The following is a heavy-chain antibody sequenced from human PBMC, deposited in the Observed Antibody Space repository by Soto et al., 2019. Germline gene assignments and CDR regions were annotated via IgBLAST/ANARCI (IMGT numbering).Heavy chain of an antibody. CDR2: IYYSGST. CDR1: GGSISSSSYY. D-gene: IGHD2-15*01. J-gene: IGHJ4*02. Sequence: SETLSLTCTVSGGSISSSSYYWGWIRQPPGKGLEWIGSIYYSGSTYYSPSLKSRVTISVDTSKNQFSLKLSSVTAADTAVYYCARIQGVRYCSGGSCYSFDYWGQGTLVTVSS. V-gene: IGHV4-39*01. CDR3: ARIQGVRYCSGGSCYSFDY.